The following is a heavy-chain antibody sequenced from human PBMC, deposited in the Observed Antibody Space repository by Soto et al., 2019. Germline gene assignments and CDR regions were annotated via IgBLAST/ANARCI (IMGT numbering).Heavy chain of an antibody. V-gene: IGHV3-15*01. J-gene: IGHJ1*01. D-gene: IGHD2-21*01. CDR1: GFTFSNAW. Sequence: TGGSLRLSCAASGFTFSNAWMSWVRQAPGKELEWVGRIKSKTDGGTTDYAAPVKGRFTISRDESKNTLYLQMNSLKTEDTAVYFCTAVEVAVAHPVWGQGTLVIVSS. CDR2: IKSKTDGGTT. CDR3: TAVEVAVAHPV.